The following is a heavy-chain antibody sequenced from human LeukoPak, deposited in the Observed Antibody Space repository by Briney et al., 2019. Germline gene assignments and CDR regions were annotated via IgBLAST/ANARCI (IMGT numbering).Heavy chain of an antibody. Sequence: SETLSLTCIVSGYSISSGYYWGWTRQPPGTGLEWIGNIHHSGSTYYNPSLKRRDTISVDTSKNQLSLKLSSVTAADTAVYYCARVAAGIGFFQHWGQGTLVTVSS. V-gene: IGHV4-38-2*02. CDR1: GYSISSGYY. D-gene: IGHD6-13*01. J-gene: IGHJ1*01. CDR2: IHHSGST. CDR3: ARVAAGIGFFQH.